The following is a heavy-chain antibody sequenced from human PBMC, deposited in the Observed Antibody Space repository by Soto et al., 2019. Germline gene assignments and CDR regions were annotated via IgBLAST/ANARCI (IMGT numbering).Heavy chain of an antibody. CDR1: GFTFGDYA. Sequence: GGSLRLSCTASGFTFGDYAMSWFRQAPGKGLEWVGFIRSKAYGGTTEYAASVKGRFTISRDDSKSIAYLQMNSLKTEDTAVYYCTRGRYCSGGSCYQPFDYWGQGTLVTVS. V-gene: IGHV3-49*03. D-gene: IGHD2-15*01. CDR3: TRGRYCSGGSCYQPFDY. CDR2: IRSKAYGGTT. J-gene: IGHJ4*02.